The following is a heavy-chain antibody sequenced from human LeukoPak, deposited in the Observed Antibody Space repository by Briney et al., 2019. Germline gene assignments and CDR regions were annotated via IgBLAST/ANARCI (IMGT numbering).Heavy chain of an antibody. CDR1: GFTVSSNY. J-gene: IGHJ6*02. D-gene: IGHD2-21*01. CDR3: ARDQRFRGGAPDD. CDR2: IYSGGST. Sequence: QPGGSLRLSCAASGFTVSSNYMSWVRQAPGKGLEWVSVIYSGGSTYYADSVKGRFTISRDNSKNTLYLQMNSLRAEDTAVYYCARDQRFRGGAPDDWGQGTTVTVSS. V-gene: IGHV3-53*01.